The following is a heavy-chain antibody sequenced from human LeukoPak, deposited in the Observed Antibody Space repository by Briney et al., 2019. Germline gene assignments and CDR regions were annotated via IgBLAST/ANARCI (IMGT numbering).Heavy chain of an antibody. V-gene: IGHV4-34*12. Sequence: SETLSLTCTVYGGSFSGYCWSWIRQPPGKGLECIGVIIHGGSTNYNPSRKSRVTISVDTSKNQFSLKLSSVTAAAPAVYSCARICSSSSRTRYYYMDVWGKGTTVTVSS. D-gene: IGHD6-6*01. J-gene: IGHJ6*03. CDR1: GGSFSGYC. CDR3: ARICSSSSRTRYYYMDV. CDR2: IIHGGST.